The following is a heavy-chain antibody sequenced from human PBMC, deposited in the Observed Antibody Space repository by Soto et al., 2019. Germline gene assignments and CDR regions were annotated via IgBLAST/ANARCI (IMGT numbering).Heavy chain of an antibody. V-gene: IGHV4-61*01. CDR3: AIASKERIVVVKYYFDY. J-gene: IGHJ4*02. CDR2: IYYSGST. Sequence: PSETLSLTCTVSGGSVSSGSYYWSWIRQTQGKGLGWIGYIYYSGSTNYNPSLTILVTISVDTSKNQFSLKLSAVTAADTAVYYCAIASKERIVVVKYYFDYWGQGTLVTVSS. CDR1: GGSVSSGSYY. D-gene: IGHD3-22*01.